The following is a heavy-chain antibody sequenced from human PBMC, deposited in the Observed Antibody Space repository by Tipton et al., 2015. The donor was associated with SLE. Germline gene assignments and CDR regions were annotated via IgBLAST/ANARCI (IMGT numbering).Heavy chain of an antibody. D-gene: IGHD6-13*01. Sequence: TLSLTCTVSGGSISSGGYYWSWIRQHPGKGLEWIGYIYYSGSTYYNPSLKSRVTISVDTSKNQFSLKLSSVTAADTAVYYCARGQQLVIYFDYWGQGTLVTVSS. J-gene: IGHJ4*02. CDR3: ARGQQLVIYFDY. CDR2: IYYSGST. V-gene: IGHV4-31*03. CDR1: GGSISSGGYY.